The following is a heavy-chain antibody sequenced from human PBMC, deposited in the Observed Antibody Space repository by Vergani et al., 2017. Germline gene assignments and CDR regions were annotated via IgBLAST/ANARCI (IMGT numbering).Heavy chain of an antibody. D-gene: IGHD2-2*02. J-gene: IGHJ4*02. CDR2: IYYSGST. CDR3: ARAQRYCSSTSCYRGLDY. Sequence: QVQLQESGPGLVKPSETLSLTCTVSGGPISSYYWSWIRQPPGKGLEWIGYIYYSGSTNYNPPLKSRVTISVDTSKNQFSLKLSSVTAADTAVYYCARAQRYCSSTSCYRGLDYWGQGTLVTVSS. V-gene: IGHV4-59*12. CDR1: GGPISSYY.